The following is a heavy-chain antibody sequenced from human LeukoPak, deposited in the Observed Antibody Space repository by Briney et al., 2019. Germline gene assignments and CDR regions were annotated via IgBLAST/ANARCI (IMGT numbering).Heavy chain of an antibody. CDR2: INHSGST. J-gene: IGHJ6*02. CDR1: GGSISSGDYY. V-gene: IGHV4-39*07. Sequence: SETLSLTCTVSGGSISSGDYYWSWIRQPPGKGLEWIGEINHSGSTNYNPSLKSRVTISVDTSKNQFSLKLSSVTAADTAVYYCARGRCSSTSCHIPSGRIDYYYYGMDVWGQGTTVTVSS. D-gene: IGHD2-2*02. CDR3: ARGRCSSTSCHIPSGRIDYYYYGMDV.